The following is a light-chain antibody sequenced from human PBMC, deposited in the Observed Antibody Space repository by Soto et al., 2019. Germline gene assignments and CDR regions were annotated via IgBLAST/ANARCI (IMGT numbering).Light chain of an antibody. CDR1: QRVLYSSKNKNC. Sequence: DIVITQAPYSLAVSLFDSATINCKSSQRVLYSSKNKNCLAWFQQKAGQPPKLLIYWASTRESGVPDRFSGSGSGTDFTLTISSLQAEDVAVYYCQQLNSYPSTFGQGTRLEIK. CDR2: WAS. V-gene: IGKV4-1*01. J-gene: IGKJ5*01. CDR3: QQLNSYPST.